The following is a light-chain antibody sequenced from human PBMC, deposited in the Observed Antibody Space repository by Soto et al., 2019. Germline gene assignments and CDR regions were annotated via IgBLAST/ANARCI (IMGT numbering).Light chain of an antibody. Sequence: QSVLTQPASVSGSPGQSITISCTGTSSDIGAYNYVSWFQQHPGKAPKLIIYEVTYRPSGVSNRFSGSKSGNTASLTISGLQADDEADYYCISYTSSRTLVFGTAPKVTLL. J-gene: IGLJ1*01. CDR2: EVT. CDR3: ISYTSSRTLV. CDR1: SSDIGAYNY. V-gene: IGLV2-14*01.